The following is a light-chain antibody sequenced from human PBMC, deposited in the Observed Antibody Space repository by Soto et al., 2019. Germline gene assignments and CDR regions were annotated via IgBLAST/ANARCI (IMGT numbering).Light chain of an antibody. Sequence: MQLTQSPCCLSASVGDRFTISCRASQDISTHLAWFAQKPGRAPQLLIYAASTLHSGVPSRFSGSGSGTDFTLTISSLQPEDFATYYCQHLNTYPITFGPGTRLEIK. CDR2: AAS. V-gene: IGKV1-9*01. CDR1: QDISTH. CDR3: QHLNTYPIT. J-gene: IGKJ5*01.